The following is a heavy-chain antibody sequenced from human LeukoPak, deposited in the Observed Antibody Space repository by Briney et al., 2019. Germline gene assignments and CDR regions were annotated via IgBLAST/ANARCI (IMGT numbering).Heavy chain of an antibody. CDR1: GGIFSNSA. CDR3: ARDRGAYDDY. CDR2: IIPMFGTT. J-gene: IGHJ4*02. D-gene: IGHD5-12*01. Sequence: GASVKVSCKVSGGIFSNSAISWVRHDPGQGLEYMGGIIPMFGTTNYARRFQGRVTITRDTSASTAYMELSSLTSEDTAVYYCARDRGAYDDYWGQGTLVTVSS. V-gene: IGHV1-69*05.